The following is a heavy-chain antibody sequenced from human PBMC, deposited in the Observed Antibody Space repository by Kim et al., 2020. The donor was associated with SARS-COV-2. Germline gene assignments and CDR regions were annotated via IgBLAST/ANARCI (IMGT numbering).Heavy chain of an antibody. V-gene: IGHV5-10-1*01. J-gene: IGHJ2*01. Sequence: GESLKISCKGSGYSFTSYWISWVRQMPGKGLEWMGRFDPSDSYTNYSPSFQGHVTISADTSISTAYLQWSSLKASDTAMYYCAGSYTFGEGLDLWGRGTLVTVSS. CDR3: AGSYTFGEGLDL. D-gene: IGHD3-10*01. CDR2: FDPSDSYT. CDR1: GYSFTSYW.